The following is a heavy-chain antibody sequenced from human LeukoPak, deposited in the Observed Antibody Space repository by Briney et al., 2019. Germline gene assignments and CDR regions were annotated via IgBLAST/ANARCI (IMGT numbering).Heavy chain of an antibody. CDR1: GYTFTSYY. CDR2: INPSGGST. V-gene: IGHV1-46*01. Sequence: GASVKVSCKASGYTFTSYYMHWVRRAPGQGLEWMGIINPSGGSTSYAQKFQGGVTMTRDMSTSTVYMELSSLRSEDTAVYYCARVFGLGDGYNFGYWGQGTLVTVSS. D-gene: IGHD5-24*01. CDR3: ARVFGLGDGYNFGY. J-gene: IGHJ4*02.